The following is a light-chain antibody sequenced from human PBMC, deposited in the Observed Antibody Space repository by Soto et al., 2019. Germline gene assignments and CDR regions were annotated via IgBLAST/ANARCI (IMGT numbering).Light chain of an antibody. CDR2: EGS. J-gene: IGLJ2*01. CDR1: SGDVGTYNF. Sequence: QSVLTQPASVSGSPGQSITISCTGTSGDVGTYNFVSWYQHHPGKAPKLMIYEGSNRPSGVSHRFSGSQSGNTASLTISGLQAEDEADYYCASYAGAVAFGGGTKLTVL. CDR3: ASYAGAVA. V-gene: IGLV2-23*01.